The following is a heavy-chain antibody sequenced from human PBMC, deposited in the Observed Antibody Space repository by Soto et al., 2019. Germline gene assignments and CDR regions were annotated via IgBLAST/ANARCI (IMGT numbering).Heavy chain of an antibody. CDR2: IIPILGIA. V-gene: IGHV1-69*04. Sequence: GASVKVSCKASGGTFSSYTISWVRQAPGQGLEWMGRIIPILGIANYAQKFQGRVTITADKSTSTAYMELRSLTCDDTAVYYCAREWCTTTSCYGVDFWGQGTLVTVSS. CDR1: GGTFSSYT. J-gene: IGHJ4*02. D-gene: IGHD2-2*01. CDR3: AREWCTTTSCYGVDF.